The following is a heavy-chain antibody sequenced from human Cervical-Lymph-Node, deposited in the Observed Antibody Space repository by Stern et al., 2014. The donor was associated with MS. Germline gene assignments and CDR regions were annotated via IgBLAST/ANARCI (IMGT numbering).Heavy chain of an antibody. CDR2: IYPGDSET. CDR1: GYKFSIYW. CDR3: ARQTTAWASDV. D-gene: IGHD1-14*01. V-gene: IGHV5-51*01. Sequence: EVQLVQSGAELIRPGESLKISCKGSGYKFSIYWIAWVRQMPGKGLEWMGIIYPGDSETRYSPSFQAQVTMSAAKSPSTAYLQWSSLNASDTAMYFCARQTTAWASDVWGQGTLVTVSS. J-gene: IGHJ4*02.